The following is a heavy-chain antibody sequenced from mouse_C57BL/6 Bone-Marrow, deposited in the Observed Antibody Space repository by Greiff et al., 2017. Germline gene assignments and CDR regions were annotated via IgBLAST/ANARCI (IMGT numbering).Heavy chain of an antibody. D-gene: IGHD1-1*01. V-gene: IGHV3-5*01. J-gene: IGHJ2*01. CDR3: AREGYYGSRGFDY. CDR1: GISITTGNYR. Sequence: EVQLQQSGPGLVKPSQTVFLTCTVTGISITTGNYRWSWIRQFPGNKLEWIGYIYYSGTITYNPSLTSRTTITRDTPKNQFFLEMNSLTAEDTATYYCAREGYYGSRGFDYWGQGTTLTVSS. CDR2: IYYSGTI.